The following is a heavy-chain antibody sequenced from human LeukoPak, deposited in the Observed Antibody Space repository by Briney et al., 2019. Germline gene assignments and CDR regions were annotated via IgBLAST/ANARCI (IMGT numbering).Heavy chain of an antibody. CDR3: ARAIDSSGFDY. CDR2: ISSSGSTI. Sequence: PGGSLRLSCAASGFTFSSYEMNWVRQAPGKGLEWVSYISSSGSTIYYADSVKGRFTISRDNAKNSLYLQMNSLRAEDTAVYSCARAIDSSGFDYWGQGTLVTVSS. J-gene: IGHJ4*02. CDR1: GFTFSSYE. D-gene: IGHD3-22*01. V-gene: IGHV3-48*03.